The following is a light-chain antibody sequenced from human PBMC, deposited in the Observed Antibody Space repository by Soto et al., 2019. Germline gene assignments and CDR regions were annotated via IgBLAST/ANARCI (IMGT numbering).Light chain of an antibody. J-gene: IGLJ1*01. CDR1: NFNIWTSS. Sequence: QSVLNQGHSATGTPGQRVAFSSSGRNFNIWTSSVHCFQQLPRTAPKLLISTTNQRPSGVPDRFSGSKSRTLSSLAISGLQSEHKADYDCAAWDDSLTGHVFGPGPKVT. V-gene: IGLV1-44*01. CDR3: AAWDDSLTGHV. CDR2: TTN.